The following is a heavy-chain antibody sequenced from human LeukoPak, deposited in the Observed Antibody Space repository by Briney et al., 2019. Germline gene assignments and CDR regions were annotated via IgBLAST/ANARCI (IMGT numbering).Heavy chain of an antibody. V-gene: IGHV3-11*04. Sequence: GGSLRLSCAASGFIFSDYYMSWIRQAPGKGLEWVSTIKGTGLTTYYADSVKGRFTISRDNAKNSLFLQMSSLRVDDTAIYYCARAGELRYMDVWGKGTAVTVSS. D-gene: IGHD3-16*01. CDR1: GFIFSDYY. J-gene: IGHJ6*03. CDR3: ARAGELRYMDV. CDR2: IKGTGLTT.